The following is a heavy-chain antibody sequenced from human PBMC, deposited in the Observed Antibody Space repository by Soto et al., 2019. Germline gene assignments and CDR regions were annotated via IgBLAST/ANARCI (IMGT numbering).Heavy chain of an antibody. V-gene: IGHV3-13*01. CDR1: GFTFSSYD. CDR3: ASTYGYDSSGYYYFNY. Sequence: GSLRLSCAASGFTFSSYDMHWVRQATGKGLEWVSAIGTAGDTYYPGSVKGRFTISRENAKNSLYLQMNSLRAEDTAVYYCASTYGYDSSGYYYFNYWGQGTLVTVSS. CDR2: IGTAGDT. J-gene: IGHJ4*02. D-gene: IGHD3-22*01.